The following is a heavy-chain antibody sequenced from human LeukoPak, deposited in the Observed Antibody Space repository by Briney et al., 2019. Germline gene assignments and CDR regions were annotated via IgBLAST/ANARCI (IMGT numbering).Heavy chain of an antibody. CDR1: GGTFSSYA. CDR3: ASPAHYYDSSGYFSY. D-gene: IGHD3-22*01. J-gene: IGHJ4*02. CDR2: ISPIFGTA. Sequence: ASVKVSCKASGGTFSSYAISWVRQSPGQGLEWMGGISPIFGTANYAQKFHGRVTITKDEYTSTAYMELSSLRSEETAVYYCASPAHYYDSSGYFSYWGQGTLVTVSS. V-gene: IGHV1-69*05.